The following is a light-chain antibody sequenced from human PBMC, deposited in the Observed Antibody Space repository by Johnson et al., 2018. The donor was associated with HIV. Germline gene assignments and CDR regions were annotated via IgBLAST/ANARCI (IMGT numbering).Light chain of an antibody. V-gene: IGLV1-51*02. J-gene: IGLJ1*01. Sequence: QSVLTQPPSVSAAPGQKVTISCSGTSSNVGNNYVSWYQQLPGTAPKLLIYEKNKRPSGIPDRFSASKSGTSATLAITGLQTGDEADDYCGTWDSSLSAHYVFGTGTKVTVL. CDR3: GTWDSSLSAHYV. CDR1: SSNVGNNY. CDR2: EKN.